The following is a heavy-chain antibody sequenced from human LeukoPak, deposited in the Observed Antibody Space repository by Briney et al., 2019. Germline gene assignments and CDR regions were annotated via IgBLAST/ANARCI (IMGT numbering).Heavy chain of an antibody. V-gene: IGHV3-33*06. CDR1: GFTFSSYG. J-gene: IGHJ4*02. CDR3: VKRGLPRMHYFDS. D-gene: IGHD2/OR15-2a*01. CDR2: IWYDGSNK. Sequence: GRSLRLSCAASGFTFSSYGMHWVRQAPGKGLEWVAVIWYDGSNKYYADSVKGRFTISRDNSKNTLYLQMNSLRAEDTAIYYCVKRGLPRMHYFDSWGQGTLVTVSS.